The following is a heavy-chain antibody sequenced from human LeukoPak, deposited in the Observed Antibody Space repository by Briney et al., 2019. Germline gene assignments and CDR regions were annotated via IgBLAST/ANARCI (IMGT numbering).Heavy chain of an antibody. CDR2: IYHSGST. J-gene: IGHJ5*02. D-gene: IGHD3-3*01. V-gene: IGHV4-38-2*02. Sequence: PSETLSLTCTVSGYSISSGYYWGWIRQPPGKGLEWIGSIYHSGSTYYNPSLKSRVTISVDTSKNQFSLKLSSVTAADTAVYYCARDRESYYDFWSGLANNWFDPWSQGTLVTVSS. CDR3: ARDRESYYDFWSGLANNWFDP. CDR1: GYSISSGYY.